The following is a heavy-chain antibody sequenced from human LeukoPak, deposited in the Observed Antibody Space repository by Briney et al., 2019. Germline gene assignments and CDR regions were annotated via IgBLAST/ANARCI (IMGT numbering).Heavy chain of an antibody. CDR2: IFYTGST. V-gene: IGHV4-59*12. CDR3: ARGRNCGGDCYYFAY. Sequence: SETLSLTCTVSGGSISSYYWSWIRQPPGKGLEWIGYIFYTGSTNYNSSLKSRVTISVLTSKNRFSLKLSSVTAADTAVYYCARGRNCGGDCYYFAYWGQGTLVTVSS. CDR1: GGSISSYY. J-gene: IGHJ4*02. D-gene: IGHD2-21*02.